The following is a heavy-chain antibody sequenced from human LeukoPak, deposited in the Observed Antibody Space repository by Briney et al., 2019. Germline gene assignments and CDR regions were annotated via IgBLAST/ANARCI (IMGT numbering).Heavy chain of an antibody. CDR2: ISGSGGST. D-gene: IGHD3-3*01. V-gene: IGHV3-23*01. CDR3: AKAQAQAGHYDLPARGAAFDI. J-gene: IGHJ3*02. Sequence: RGSLRLSCAASGFTFSSYAMSWVRQAPGKGLEWVSAISGSGGSTYYADSVKGRFTISRDNSKNTLYLQMNSLRAEDTAVYYCAKAQAQAGHYDLPARGAAFDIWGQGTMVTVSS. CDR1: GFTFSSYA.